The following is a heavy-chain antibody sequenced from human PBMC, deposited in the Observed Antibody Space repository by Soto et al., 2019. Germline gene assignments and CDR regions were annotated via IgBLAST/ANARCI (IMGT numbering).Heavy chain of an antibody. CDR2: IYASGST. CDR3: VRDGTKTLRDWFDP. J-gene: IGHJ5*02. V-gene: IGHV4-4*07. Sequence: PSETLSLTCAVSGGSISGYYWSWVRQPAGKGLEWIGRIYASGSTNYNPSLKSRVTMSVDTSKNQFSLKLRSVTAADTAVYYCVRDGTKTLRDWFDPWGQGISVTVSS. D-gene: IGHD1-1*01. CDR1: GGSISGYY.